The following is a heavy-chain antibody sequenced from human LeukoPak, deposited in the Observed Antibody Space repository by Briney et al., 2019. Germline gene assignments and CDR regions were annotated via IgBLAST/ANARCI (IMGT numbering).Heavy chain of an antibody. V-gene: IGHV4-39*07. CDR3: ARGRRTYYDFFGRGNWFDP. CDR2: IYYRGNS. Sequence: SETLSLTCTVSGGSISSSTYYWGWIRQPPGKGLEWIGSIYYRGNSYYNPSLKSRVTISVDTSKNQFSLKLSSVTAADTAVYYCARGRRTYYDFFGRGNWFDPWGQGTLVTVSS. J-gene: IGHJ5*02. D-gene: IGHD3-3*01. CDR1: GGSISSSTYY.